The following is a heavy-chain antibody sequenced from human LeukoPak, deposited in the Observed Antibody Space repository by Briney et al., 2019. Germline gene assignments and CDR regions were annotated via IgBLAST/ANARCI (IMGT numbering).Heavy chain of an antibody. V-gene: IGHV1-8*01. D-gene: IGHD5-18*01. J-gene: IGHJ4*02. CDR3: ARGPGYSYGPSIDY. CDR2: MNPNSGNT. CDR1: GYTFTSYD. Sequence: ASVKVSCKASGYTFTSYDINWVRQATGQGLEWMGWMNPNSGNTGYAQKFQGRDTMTRNTSISTAYMELSSLRSEDTAVYYCARGPGYSYGPSIDYWGQGTLVTVSS.